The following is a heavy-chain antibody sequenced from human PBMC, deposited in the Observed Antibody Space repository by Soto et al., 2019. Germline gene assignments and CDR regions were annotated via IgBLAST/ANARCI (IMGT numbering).Heavy chain of an antibody. CDR1: GYTFTSNS. V-gene: IGHV1-18*04. D-gene: IGHD3-16*02. CDR3: ARVWGSYRAPSGGAGFDP. J-gene: IGHJ5*02. CDR2: ISAYNGET. Sequence: QVQLVQSGAELKKPGASVKVSCATSGYTFTSNSITWVRQAPGQGLEWMGWISAYNGETSYAEKFQGRLTMTTDTCTSTAYMELRSLRSDDTAVYYCARVWGSYRAPSGGAGFDPWGQGTLVTVSS.